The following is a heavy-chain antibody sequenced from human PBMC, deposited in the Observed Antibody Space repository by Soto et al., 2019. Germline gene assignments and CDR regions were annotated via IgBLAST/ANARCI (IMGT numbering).Heavy chain of an antibody. Sequence: QVQLVQSGGGVVQPGRSLRLSCAASGFDFNTYGLHWVRQAPGKGLEWVAGISFDGGNQYYADSVKGRFTISRDKSNNTLYLQMNSLGAEDAATYYCAKDSSVTAAGSGGGFDPWGQGTLFIVSS. D-gene: IGHD6-13*01. CDR2: ISFDGGNQ. CDR3: AKDSSVTAAGSGGGFDP. J-gene: IGHJ5*02. V-gene: IGHV3-30*18. CDR1: GFDFNTYG.